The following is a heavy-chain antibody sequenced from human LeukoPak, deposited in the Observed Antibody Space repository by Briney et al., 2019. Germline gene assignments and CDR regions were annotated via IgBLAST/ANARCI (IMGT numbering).Heavy chain of an antibody. J-gene: IGHJ4*02. CDR2: IWYDGSNK. CDR3: ARDDGHYYGSGSLRY. Sequence: GGSLRLSCAASGFTFSSYGMHWVRQAPGKGLEWVAVIWYDGSNKYYADSVKGRFTISRDNPKNTLYLQMNSLRAEDTAVYYCARDDGHYYGSGSLRYWGQGTLVTVSS. CDR1: GFTFSSYG. V-gene: IGHV3-33*01. D-gene: IGHD3-10*01.